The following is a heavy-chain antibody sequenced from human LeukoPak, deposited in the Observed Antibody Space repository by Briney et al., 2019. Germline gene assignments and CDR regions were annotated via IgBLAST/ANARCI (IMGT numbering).Heavy chain of an antibody. CDR2: INPNSGGT. CDR1: GYTFTGYY. Sequence: ASVKVSCKASGYTFTGYYMHWVRQAPGQGLEWMGWINPNSGGTNYAQKFQGRVTMTRNTSISTAYMELSSLRSEDTAVYYCASRSSSTNAFDIWGQGTMVTVSS. J-gene: IGHJ3*02. V-gene: IGHV1-2*02. CDR3: ASRSSSTNAFDI. D-gene: IGHD6-13*01.